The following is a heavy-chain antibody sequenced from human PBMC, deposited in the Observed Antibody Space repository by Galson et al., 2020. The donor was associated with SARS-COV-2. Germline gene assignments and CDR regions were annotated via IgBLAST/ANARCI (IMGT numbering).Heavy chain of an antibody. CDR1: GYTFANYD. D-gene: IGHD3-9*01. CDR2: MKPQSGNT. CDR3: ARASKQYNFLTGYLNYYYYYMDV. Sequence: ASAKVSCDASGYTFANYDVNCVRQATGQGLEWLGWMKPQSGNTGYAQSFLSSVTITRDTSINTAYLELSSLRSADTAVYYCARASKQYNFLTGYLNYYYYYMDVWCSGTSVTIAS. V-gene: IGHV1-8*02. J-gene: IGHJ6*03.